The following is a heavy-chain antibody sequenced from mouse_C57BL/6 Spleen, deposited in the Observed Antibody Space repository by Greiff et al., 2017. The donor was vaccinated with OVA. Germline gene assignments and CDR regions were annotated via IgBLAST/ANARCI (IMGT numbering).Heavy chain of an antibody. CDR3: ARGGVYDGYLWYFDV. CDR1: GYTFTSYW. Sequence: QVQLQQPGAELVKPGASVKLSCKASGYTFTSYWITWVKQRPGQGLEWIGDIYPGSGSTNYNEKFKSKATLTVDTSSSTAYMQLSSLTSEDSAVYYCARGGVYDGYLWYFDVWGTGTTVTVSS. CDR2: IYPGSGST. D-gene: IGHD2-3*01. V-gene: IGHV1-55*01. J-gene: IGHJ1*03.